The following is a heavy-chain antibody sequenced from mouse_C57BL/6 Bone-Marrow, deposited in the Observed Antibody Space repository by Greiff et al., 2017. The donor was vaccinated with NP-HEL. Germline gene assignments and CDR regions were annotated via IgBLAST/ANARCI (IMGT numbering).Heavy chain of an antibody. CDR1: GYTFTDYY. D-gene: IGHD2-4*01. Sequence: EVQLQQSGPELVKPGASVKISCKASGYTFTDYYMNWVKQSHGKSLEWIGDINPNDGGNSYNQKFKGKATLTVDKSSSTAYMALRSLTSEDSAVYDCARATYYDYDRAMDFWGQGTAVTVSA. CDR2: INPNDGGN. CDR3: ARATYYDYDRAMDF. J-gene: IGHJ4*01. V-gene: IGHV1-26*01.